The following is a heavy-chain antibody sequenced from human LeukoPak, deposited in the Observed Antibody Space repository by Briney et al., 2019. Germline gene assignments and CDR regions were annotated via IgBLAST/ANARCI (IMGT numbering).Heavy chain of an antibody. Sequence: GGSLRLSCAASGFTFDDYDMSWVRQAPGKGLEWVSGINWNGGNTGYADSVKGRFTISRDNAKNSLYLQMNSLRADDTALYYCARGGGDVDTAIPPYFDYWGQGTLVTVSS. D-gene: IGHD5-18*01. V-gene: IGHV3-20*04. CDR1: GFTFDDYD. CDR2: INWNGGNT. CDR3: ARGGGDVDTAIPPYFDY. J-gene: IGHJ4*02.